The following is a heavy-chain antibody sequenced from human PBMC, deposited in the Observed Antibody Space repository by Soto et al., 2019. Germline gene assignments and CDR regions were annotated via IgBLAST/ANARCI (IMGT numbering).Heavy chain of an antibody. CDR3: ARTSAAGKYYYGMDV. CDR1: GYSFTRYW. D-gene: IGHD6-13*01. J-gene: IGHJ6*02. CDR2: IYPGDFDT. V-gene: IGHV5-51*01. Sequence: GESLKISCKGSGYSFTRYWIGWVRQMPGKGLEWMGIIYPGDFDTRYSPSFQGQVTISADKSISTAYLQWSSLKASDTAMYYCARTSAAGKYYYGMDVWGQGTTVTVSS.